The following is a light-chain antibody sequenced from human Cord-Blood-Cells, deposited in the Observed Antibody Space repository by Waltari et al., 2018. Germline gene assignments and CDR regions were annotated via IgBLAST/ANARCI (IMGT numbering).Light chain of an antibody. V-gene: IGKV1-39*01. CDR2: AAS. CDR1: QSLSSY. CDR3: QQSYSTPRT. J-gene: IGKJ1*01. Sequence: LQMTHSPSSLSASVGDRVTITCRASQSLSSYLNWYQQKPGKAPKLLIYAASSLQSGVPSRFSGSGSGTDFTLTISSLQPEDFATYYCQQSYSTPRTFGQGTKVEIK.